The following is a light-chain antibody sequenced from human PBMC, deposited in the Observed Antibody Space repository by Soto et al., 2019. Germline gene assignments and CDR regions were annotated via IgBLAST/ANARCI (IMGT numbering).Light chain of an antibody. CDR2: GNS. CDR3: QYYDSSLSVSYV. Sequence: QSALTQPPSVSGAPGQRVTISCTGSSSNIGAGYDVHWYQQLPGTAPKLLIYGNSNRPSGVPDRFSGSKSGTSASLAITGLQAEDEAEYYCQYYDSSLSVSYVFGTGTKVTVL. V-gene: IGLV1-40*01. CDR1: SSNIGAGYD. J-gene: IGLJ1*01.